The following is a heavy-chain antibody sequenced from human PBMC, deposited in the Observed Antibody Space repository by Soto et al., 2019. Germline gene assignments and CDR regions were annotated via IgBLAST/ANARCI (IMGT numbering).Heavy chain of an antibody. J-gene: IGHJ6*02. CDR1: GFTFRNYD. CDR3: ARTDRDFYGLDV. CDR2: ISDAGDP. Sequence: EVQLVESGGGLVQPGGSLRLSCEASGFTFRNYDMHWVRQGTGKGLEWVSGISDAGDPDYADSVEGRFTISRENAQNSFFLQMNSLRVVDTAVYYCARTDRDFYGLDVWGQGTTVIVSS. V-gene: IGHV3-13*05.